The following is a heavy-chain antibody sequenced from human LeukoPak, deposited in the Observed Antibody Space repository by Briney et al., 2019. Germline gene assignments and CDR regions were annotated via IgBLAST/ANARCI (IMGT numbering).Heavy chain of an antibody. CDR1: GFTFSSYG. V-gene: IGHV3-30*02. D-gene: IGHD2-2*01. CDR3: AKDLGGYCSSTSCYQPPGYFQH. J-gene: IGHJ1*01. CDR2: IRYDGSNK. Sequence: QPGGSLRLSCAASGFTFSSYGMHWVRQAPGKGLEWVAFIRYDGSNKYYADSVKGRFTISRDNSKNTLYLQMNSLRAEDTAVYYCAKDLGGYCSSTSCYQPPGYFQHWGQGTLVTVSS.